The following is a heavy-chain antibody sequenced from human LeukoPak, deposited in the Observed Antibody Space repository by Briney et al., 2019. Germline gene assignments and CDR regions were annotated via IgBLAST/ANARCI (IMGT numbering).Heavy chain of an antibody. D-gene: IGHD1-26*01. V-gene: IGHV3-9*01. J-gene: IGHJ3*02. CDR2: ISWNSGSI. CDR1: GFSFDDYA. Sequence: PGRSLRLSCVASGFSFDDYAMEWVRQAPGKGLEWVSGISWNSGSIGYADSVKGRFTISRDNAKNSLYLQMNSLRAEDTALYYCSKDRGGSYFDVSDIWGQRTMVTVSS. CDR3: SKDRGGSYFDVSDI.